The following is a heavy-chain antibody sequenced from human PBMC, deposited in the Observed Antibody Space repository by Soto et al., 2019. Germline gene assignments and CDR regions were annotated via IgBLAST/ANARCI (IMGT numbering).Heavy chain of an antibody. V-gene: IGHV5-51*01. CDR3: ARSLGSGIAVAGTGWFDP. Sequence: GESLKISCKGSGYSFTSYWIGWVRQMPGKGLEWMGIIYPGDSDTRYSPSFQGQVTISADKSISTAYLQWSSLKASDTAMYYCARSLGSGIAVAGTGWFDPWRQGTLVTVSS. D-gene: IGHD6-19*01. CDR2: IYPGDSDT. J-gene: IGHJ5*02. CDR1: GYSFTSYW.